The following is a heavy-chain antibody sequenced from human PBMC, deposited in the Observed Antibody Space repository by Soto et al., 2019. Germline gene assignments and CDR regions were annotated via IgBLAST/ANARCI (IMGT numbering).Heavy chain of an antibody. Sequence: EVQLLESGGGLVQPGESLRLSCAASGFNVDSFEMSWVRQPQGKGLQWLSSMSSGGSAIHYADYVKGRFTISRDSANNTLYLQINTLRAEDTAVYYCARDFGPTSGYHFYSMDVWGQGTTVTVSS. J-gene: IGHJ6*02. V-gene: IGHV3-48*03. CDR3: ARDFGPTSGYHFYSMDV. CDR1: GFNVDSFE. CDR2: MSSGGSAI. D-gene: IGHD3-22*01.